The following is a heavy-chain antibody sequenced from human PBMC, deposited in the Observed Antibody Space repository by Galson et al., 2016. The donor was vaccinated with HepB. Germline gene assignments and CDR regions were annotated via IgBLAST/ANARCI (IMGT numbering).Heavy chain of an antibody. J-gene: IGHJ5*02. Sequence: SLRLSCAASGFTFSDYYMTWIRQAPGKGLEWVSYISGDSTYTHYADSVKGRFTISRDNAKDSLFLQMDSLRVEDTALYFCVRIFLRKTNWFDPWGQGTPVTVSS. CDR2: ISGDSTYT. CDR1: GFTFSDYY. V-gene: IGHV3-11*06. D-gene: IGHD3-3*01. CDR3: VRIFLRKTNWFDP.